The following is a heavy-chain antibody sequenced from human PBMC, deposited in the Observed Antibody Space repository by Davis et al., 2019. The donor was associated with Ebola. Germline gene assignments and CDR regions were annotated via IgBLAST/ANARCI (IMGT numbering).Heavy chain of an antibody. D-gene: IGHD3-22*01. CDR3: ARDYPLYYYDSSGYSTKPGYFQH. V-gene: IGHV3-30*03. J-gene: IGHJ1*01. CDR1: GFTLSSYA. Sequence: GESLKISCAVSGFTLSSYALHWVRQAPGKGLEWVAVISYDGSNKYYADSVKGRFTISRDNSKNTLYLQMNSLRDEDTAVYYCARDYPLYYYDSSGYSTKPGYFQHWGQGTLVTVSS. CDR2: ISYDGSNK.